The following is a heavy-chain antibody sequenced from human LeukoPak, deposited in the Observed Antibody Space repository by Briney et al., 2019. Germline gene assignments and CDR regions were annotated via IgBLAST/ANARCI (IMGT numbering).Heavy chain of an antibody. J-gene: IGHJ3*02. CDR3: ARDQRFLEWFDDGFDI. CDR1: GFTFSSYA. V-gene: IGHV3-30-3*01. D-gene: IGHD3-3*01. Sequence: GRSLRLSCAASGFTFSSYAMHWVRQAPGKGLEWVAVISYDGSNKYYADSVKGRFTISRDNSKNTLYLQMNSLRAEDTAIYFCARDQRFLEWFDDGFDIWGLGTMVTVSS. CDR2: ISYDGSNK.